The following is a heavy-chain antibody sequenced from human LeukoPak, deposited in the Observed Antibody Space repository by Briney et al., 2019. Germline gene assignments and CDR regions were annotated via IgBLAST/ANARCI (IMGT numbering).Heavy chain of an antibody. V-gene: IGHV1-8*01. CDR1: GYTFTSYD. CDR3: ARGNSGSYGDAFDI. J-gene: IGHJ3*02. D-gene: IGHD1-26*01. Sequence: GASVKVSCKASGYTFTSYDINWVRQATGQGLEWMGWMNPNSGNTGYAQKFQGRVTMTRNTSISTAYMELSSLRSEDTAVYYCARGNSGSYGDAFDIWGQGTMVTVSS. CDR2: MNPNSGNT.